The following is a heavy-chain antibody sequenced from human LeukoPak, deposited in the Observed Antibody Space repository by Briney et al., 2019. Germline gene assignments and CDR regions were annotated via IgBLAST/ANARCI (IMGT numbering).Heavy chain of an antibody. Sequence: GGSLRLSCAASGFTFSSYWMSWVRQAPGKGLEWVANIKQDEGEKYYVDSVKGRFTVSRDNAKNSLHLQTNSLRAEDTAVYYCARESAYRRYDYYHYMDVWGEGTTVTVS. D-gene: IGHD4-11*01. CDR1: GFTFSSYW. CDR2: IKQDEGEK. CDR3: ARESAYRRYDYYHYMDV. V-gene: IGHV3-7*01. J-gene: IGHJ6*03.